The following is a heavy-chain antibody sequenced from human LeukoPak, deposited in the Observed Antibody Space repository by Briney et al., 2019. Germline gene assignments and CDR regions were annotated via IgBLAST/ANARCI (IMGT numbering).Heavy chain of an antibody. CDR2: IYNTGST. D-gene: IGHD3-22*01. J-gene: IGHJ4*02. V-gene: IGHV3-66*01. CDR3: ARVGRGYYDSSGYYVDY. Sequence: PGGSLRLSCAASGFTVSSNYMSWVRQAPGKGLEWVSVIYNTGSTYYADSVKGRFTISRDNSKNTLYLQMNSLRAEDTAVYYCARVGRGYYDSSGYYVDYWGQGTLVTVSS. CDR1: GFTVSSNY.